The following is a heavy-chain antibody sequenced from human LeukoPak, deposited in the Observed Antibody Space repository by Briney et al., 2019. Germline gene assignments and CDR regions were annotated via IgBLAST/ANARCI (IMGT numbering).Heavy chain of an antibody. J-gene: IGHJ4*02. CDR3: ARGSTTVTTTFDY. CDR1: GGTFSSYA. D-gene: IGHD4-17*01. Sequence: SVKVSCKASGGTFSSYAISWVRQAPGQGLEWMGRIIPIFGIANYAQKFQGRVTITADKSTSTAYMGLSSLRSEDTAVYYCARGSTTVTTTFDYWGQGTLVTVSS. CDR2: IIPIFGIA. V-gene: IGHV1-69*04.